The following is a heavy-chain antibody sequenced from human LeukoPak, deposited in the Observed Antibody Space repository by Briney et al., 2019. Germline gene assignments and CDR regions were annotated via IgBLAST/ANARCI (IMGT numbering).Heavy chain of an antibody. CDR2: ISSSSSYI. CDR3: ARAVPAAMPYYYYGMDV. D-gene: IGHD2-2*01. CDR1: GFTFSSYS. Sequence: GGSLRLSCAASGFTFSSYSMNWGRQAPGKGLEWVSSISSSSSYIYYADSVKGRFTISRDNAKSSLYLQMNSLRAEDTAVYYCARAVPAAMPYYYYGMDVWGQGTTVTVSS. V-gene: IGHV3-21*01. J-gene: IGHJ6*02.